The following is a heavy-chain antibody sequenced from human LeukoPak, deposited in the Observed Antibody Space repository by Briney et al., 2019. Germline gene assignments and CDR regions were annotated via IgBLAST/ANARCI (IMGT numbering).Heavy chain of an antibody. CDR3: AKDSILHGSSPPDALDL. D-gene: IGHD3-10*01. CDR1: GFTFSSYG. Sequence: GGSLRLSCAASGFTFSSYGMHWVRQAPGKGLEWVAFIRYDGTNKYYADSVKGRFSISRDNSKNTLYLQLSRLRAEDTALYYCAKDSILHGSSPPDALDLWGQGTMVTVSP. CDR2: IRYDGTNK. V-gene: IGHV3-30*02. J-gene: IGHJ3*01.